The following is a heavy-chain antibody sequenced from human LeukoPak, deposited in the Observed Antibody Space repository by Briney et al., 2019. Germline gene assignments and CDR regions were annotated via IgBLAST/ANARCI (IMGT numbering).Heavy chain of an antibody. V-gene: IGHV3-48*01. J-gene: IGHJ4*02. CDR1: GFTFSSYS. D-gene: IGHD2-8*01. CDR3: ARGSEVFRFDY. CDR2: ISSSSSTI. Sequence: GGSLRLSCAASGFTFSSYSMNWVRQAPGKGPEWVSYISSSSSTIYYADSVKGRFTISRDNAKNSLYLQMNSLRAEDTAVYYCARGSEVFRFDYWGQGTLVTASS.